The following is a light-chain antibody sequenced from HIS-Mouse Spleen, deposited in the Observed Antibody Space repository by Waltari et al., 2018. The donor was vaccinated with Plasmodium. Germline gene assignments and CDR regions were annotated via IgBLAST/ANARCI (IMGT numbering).Light chain of an antibody. V-gene: IGKV3-15*01. CDR3: QQYNNWSFT. CDR1: QSVSRN. CDR2: GAS. J-gene: IGKJ3*01. Sequence: EIVMTQSPATLSVSPGERATLSCRASQSVSRNLAWYQQKPGQAPRLLIYGASTRATGIPARFSGSGSGTEFTLTISSLHSEDFAVYYCQQYNNWSFTFGPGTKVDIK.